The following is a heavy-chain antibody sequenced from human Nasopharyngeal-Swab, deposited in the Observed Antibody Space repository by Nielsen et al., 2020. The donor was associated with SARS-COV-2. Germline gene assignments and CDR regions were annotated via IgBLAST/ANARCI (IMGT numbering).Heavy chain of an antibody. V-gene: IGHV3-69-1*01. CDR3: ARDRDWAFDV. CDR1: GFICSDYS. Sequence: GGSLRLSCAASGFICSDYSMNWVRQAPGKGLEWISYIRSSNDIYYADSVKGRFTISRDHAKNSLYLQMSSLRVEDTAVYHCARDRDWAFDVWGQGAVVTVSS. CDR2: IRSSNDI. J-gene: IGHJ3*01. D-gene: IGHD2-21*01.